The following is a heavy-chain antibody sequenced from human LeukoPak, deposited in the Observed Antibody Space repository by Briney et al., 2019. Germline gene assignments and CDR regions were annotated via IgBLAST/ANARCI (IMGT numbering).Heavy chain of an antibody. Sequence: SETLSLTCTVSGGSISSYYWSWLRQPPGKGLEWIGYIYYSGSTNYNPSLKSRVTISVDTSKNQFSLKLSSVTAADTAVYYCARHYNYLYYFDYWGQGTLVTVSS. V-gene: IGHV4-59*08. CDR2: IYYSGST. D-gene: IGHD5-24*01. J-gene: IGHJ4*02. CDR3: ARHYNYLYYFDY. CDR1: GGSISSYY.